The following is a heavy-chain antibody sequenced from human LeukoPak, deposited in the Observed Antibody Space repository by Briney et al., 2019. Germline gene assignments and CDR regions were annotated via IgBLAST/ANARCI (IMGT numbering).Heavy chain of an antibody. CDR1: GFTFDDYG. J-gene: IGHJ5*01. CDR2: INSDGSST. V-gene: IGHV3-74*01. CDR3: ASEFDS. Sequence: GGSLRLSCAASGFTFDDYGMSWVRQAPGKGLVWVSRINSDGSSTSYAESVKGRFTISRDNAKNTLYLQMNSLRAEDTAVYYCASEFDSWGQGTRVTVSS.